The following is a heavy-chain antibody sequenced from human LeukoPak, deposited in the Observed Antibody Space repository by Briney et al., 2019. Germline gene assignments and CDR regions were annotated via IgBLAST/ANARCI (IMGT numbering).Heavy chain of an antibody. CDR3: TTNGMTTVTTTYAFDI. CDR2: ISYDGSNK. CDR1: GFTFSSYA. Sequence: GGSLRLSCAASGFTFSSYAMHWVRQAPGKGLEWVAVISYDGSNKYYADSVKGRFTISRDNSKNTLYLQMNSLRAEDTAVYYCTTNGMTTVTTTYAFDIWGQGTMVTVSS. V-gene: IGHV3-30-3*01. D-gene: IGHD4-17*01. J-gene: IGHJ3*02.